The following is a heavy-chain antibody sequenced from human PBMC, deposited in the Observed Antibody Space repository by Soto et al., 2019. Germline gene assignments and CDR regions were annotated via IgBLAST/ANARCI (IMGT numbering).Heavy chain of an antibody. J-gene: IGHJ6*02. CDR3: AKDATLYQLLYLLDV. Sequence: PXGSLRVSCAASGFTFSSYAMSWVRQAPGKGLEWVSAISGSGGSTYYADSVKGRFTISRDNSKNTLYLQMNRLRAEDTAVYYCAKDATLYQLLYLLDVWGQGTTVTVPS. V-gene: IGHV3-23*01. CDR2: ISGSGGST. CDR1: GFTFSSYA. D-gene: IGHD2-2*02.